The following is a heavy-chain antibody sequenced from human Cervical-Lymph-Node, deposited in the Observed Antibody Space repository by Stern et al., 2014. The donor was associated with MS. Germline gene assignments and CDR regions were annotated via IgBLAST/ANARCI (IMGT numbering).Heavy chain of an antibody. CDR3: ARRGFGEPFDY. J-gene: IGHJ4*02. V-gene: IGHV3-21*01. CDR2: ISSDGSDI. D-gene: IGHD3-10*01. Sequence: EVQLVESGGGLVKPGGSLRLSCAASAFTFSSYSMNWVRQAPGKGLEWVSSISSDGSDIYHTDSVQGRFTIASDKAKNSLYLQMHSLRAEDTAVYYCARRGFGEPFDYWGQGTLVTVSS. CDR1: AFTFSSYS.